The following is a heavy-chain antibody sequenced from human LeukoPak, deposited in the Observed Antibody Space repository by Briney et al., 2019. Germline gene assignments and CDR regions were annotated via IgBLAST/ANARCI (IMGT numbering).Heavy chain of an antibody. Sequence: SETLSLTCTVSGGSISSSSYYWGWIRQPPGKGLEWIGSIYYSGSTYYNPSLKSRVTISVDTSKNQFSLKLSSVTAADTAVYYCAGSLNDMPYYFDYWGQGTLVTVSS. D-gene: IGHD3-9*01. CDR1: GGSISSSSYY. CDR2: IYYSGST. J-gene: IGHJ4*02. V-gene: IGHV4-39*07. CDR3: AGSLNDMPYYFDY.